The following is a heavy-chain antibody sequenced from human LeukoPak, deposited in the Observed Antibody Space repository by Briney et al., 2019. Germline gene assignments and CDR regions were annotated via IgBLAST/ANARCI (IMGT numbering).Heavy chain of an antibody. D-gene: IGHD2-2*01. CDR3: ARQYCSSTSCHYDSSGFLDY. CDR1: GYTFTGYY. J-gene: IGHJ4*02. CDR2: INPNSGGT. Sequence: ASVKVSCTASGYTFTGYYMHWVRQAPGQGLEWMGWINPNSGGTNYAQKFQGRVTMTRDTSTSTVYMELSSLRSEDTAVYYCARQYCSSTSCHYDSSGFLDYWGQGTLVTVSS. V-gene: IGHV1-2*02.